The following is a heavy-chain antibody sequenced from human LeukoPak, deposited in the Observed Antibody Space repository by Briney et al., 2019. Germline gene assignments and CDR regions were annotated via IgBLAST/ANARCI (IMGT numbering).Heavy chain of an antibody. D-gene: IGHD6-19*01. CDR2: IKSKPDGGTT. V-gene: IGHV3-15*01. J-gene: IGHJ4*02. CDR1: GFTFSNAW. CDR3: TTDLHSSGWYGFDY. Sequence: PGGSLRLSCAASGFTFSNAWMSWVRQAPGKGLEWVGRIKSKPDGGTTDYPAPVKGRFTISRDDSKNTLYLQMNSLKTEDTAVYYCTTDLHSSGWYGFDYWGQGTLVTVSS.